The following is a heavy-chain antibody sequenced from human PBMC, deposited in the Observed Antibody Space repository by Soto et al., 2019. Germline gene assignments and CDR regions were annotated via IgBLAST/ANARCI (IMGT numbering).Heavy chain of an antibody. V-gene: IGHV1-18*01. J-gene: IGHJ5*02. Sequence: QVQLVQSGAEVKKPGASVKVSCKASGYTFTSYGISWVRQAPGQGLEWMGWISAYNGNTNYAQKLQGRVTMTTDTPTRTAYGELRSLRFDATAVNYCARDRGYESNSWGQGTRVTVPS. D-gene: IGHD5-12*01. CDR3: ARDRGYESNS. CDR2: ISAYNGNT. CDR1: GYTFTSYG.